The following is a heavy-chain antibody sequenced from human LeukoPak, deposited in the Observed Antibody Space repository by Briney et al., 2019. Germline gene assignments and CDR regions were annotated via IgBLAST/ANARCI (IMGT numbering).Heavy chain of an antibody. CDR2: IKSKNDGGTT. D-gene: IGHD4-17*01. Sequence: GGSLRLSCVASGFTFSKAWLSWVRQAPGKGLEWVGQIKSKNDGGTTDYAAPVKGRFTISRDDSKNSLYLLMNSLKTEDTAVYYCTTEDYGDYVPDYWGQGTLVTVSS. V-gene: IGHV3-15*01. J-gene: IGHJ4*02. CDR1: GFTFSKAW. CDR3: TTEDYGDYVPDY.